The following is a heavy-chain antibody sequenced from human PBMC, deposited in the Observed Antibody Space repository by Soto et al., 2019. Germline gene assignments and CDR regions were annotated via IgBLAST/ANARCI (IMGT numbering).Heavy chain of an antibody. CDR2: ISSSSSYI. CDR3: ARDLTGSWYYFDY. V-gene: IGHV3-21*01. D-gene: IGHD1-1*01. J-gene: IGHJ4*02. CDR1: GFTFSSYS. Sequence: GGSLRLSCAASGFTFSSYSMNWVRQAPGKGLEWVSSISSSSSYIYYADSVKGRFTISRDNAKNSLYLQMNSLRAEDTAVYYCARDLTGSWYYFDYWGQGTLVTVSS.